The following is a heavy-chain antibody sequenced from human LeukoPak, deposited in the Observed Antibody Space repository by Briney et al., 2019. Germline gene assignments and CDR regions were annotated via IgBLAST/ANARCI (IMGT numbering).Heavy chain of an antibody. CDR3: ARDSGYCSSTGCYVHYFDY. Sequence: PGGSLRLSCAASGFTLSSYSMNWVRQAPGKGLEWVSSISSSSSYIYYADSVKGRFTISRDNAKNSLYLQMNSLRAEDTAVYYCARDSGYCSSTGCYVHYFDYWGQGTLVTVSS. CDR1: GFTLSSYS. CDR2: ISSSSSYI. J-gene: IGHJ4*02. V-gene: IGHV3-21*01. D-gene: IGHD2-2*01.